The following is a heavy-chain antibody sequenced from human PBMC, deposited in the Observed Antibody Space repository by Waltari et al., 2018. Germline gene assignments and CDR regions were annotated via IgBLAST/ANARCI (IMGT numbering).Heavy chain of an antibody. J-gene: IGHJ3*01. CDR2: VSYSGAT. CDR3: ATYIGASVGTAAFDV. D-gene: IGHD5-12*01. Sequence: QLQLQESGPRLVKPSETLSLTCPVSGVSITSNRHYWAWIRQSPGQGLEWIETVSYSGATYISPSLKSRVSVSRDTSKNQLSLILGSVTAADMAVYYCATYIGASVGTAAFDVWGQGTMVTVSS. CDR1: GVSITSNRHY. V-gene: IGHV4-39*01.